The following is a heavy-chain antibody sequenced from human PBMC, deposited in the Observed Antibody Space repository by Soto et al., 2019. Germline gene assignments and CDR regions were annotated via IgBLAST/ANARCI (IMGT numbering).Heavy chain of an antibody. CDR2: IYTSGST. V-gene: IGHV4-4*07. Sequence: QVQLQESGPGLVKPSETLSLTCTVSGGSISSYYWSWIRQPAGQGLEWIGRIYTSGSTNYNPSLKSRVTMSVDTSKNQSSLKLSSVTAADTAVYYCARGNRYCTNGVCPDYYYGMDVWGQGTTVTVSS. CDR3: ARGNRYCTNGVCPDYYYGMDV. D-gene: IGHD2-8*01. J-gene: IGHJ6*02. CDR1: GGSISSYY.